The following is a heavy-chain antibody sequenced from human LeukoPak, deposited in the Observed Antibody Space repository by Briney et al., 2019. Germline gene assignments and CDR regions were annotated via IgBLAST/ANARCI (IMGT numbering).Heavy chain of an antibody. J-gene: IGHJ3*02. CDR2: ISWNSGSI. Sequence: PGRSLRLSCAASGFTFDDYAMHWVRQAPGKGLEWVSGISWNSGSIGYADSVKGRFTVSRDNAKNSLYLQMNSLRAEDTALYYCAKDITVAVAGRPDAFDICGQGTMVTVSS. CDR3: AKDITVAVAGRPDAFDI. CDR1: GFTFDDYA. D-gene: IGHD6-19*01. V-gene: IGHV3-9*01.